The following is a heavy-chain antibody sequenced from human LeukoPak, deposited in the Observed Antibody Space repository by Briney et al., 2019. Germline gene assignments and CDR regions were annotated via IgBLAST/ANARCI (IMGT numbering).Heavy chain of an antibody. CDR2: IRYDGSNK. D-gene: IGHD2-2*01. J-gene: IGHJ6*03. V-gene: IGHV3-30*02. CDR3: AKDGGIVVVPAASPYYYYYYYMDV. Sequence: GGSLRLSCAASGFTFSSYGMHWVRQAPGKGLEWVEFIRYDGSNKYYADSVKGRFTISRDNSKNTLYLQMNSLRAEDTAVYYCAKDGGIVVVPAASPYYYYYYYMDVWGKGTTVTVSS. CDR1: GFTFSSYG.